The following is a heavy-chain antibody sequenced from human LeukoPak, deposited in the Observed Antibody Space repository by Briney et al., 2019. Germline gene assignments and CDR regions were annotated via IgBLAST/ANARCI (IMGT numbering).Heavy chain of an antibody. V-gene: IGHV4-34*01. D-gene: IGHD1-26*01. CDR1: GGSFSGYY. CDR3: ARPKTKARIVGDFGDAFDI. CDR2: INHSGST. J-gene: IGHJ3*02. Sequence: SETLSLTCAVYGGSFSGYYWSWIRQPPGKGLEWIGEINHSGSTNYNPSLKSRVTISVDTSKNQFSLKLSSVTAADTAVYYCARPKTKARIVGDFGDAFDIWGQGTMVTVSS.